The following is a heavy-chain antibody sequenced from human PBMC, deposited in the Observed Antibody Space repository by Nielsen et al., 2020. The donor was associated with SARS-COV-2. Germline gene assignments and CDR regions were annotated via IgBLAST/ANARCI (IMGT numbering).Heavy chain of an antibody. V-gene: IGHV3-21*06. J-gene: IGHJ5*02. CDR2: ISSSSSYI. CDR1: GFTFSSYS. CDR3: ARSPAYCGADCYFDWFDP. D-gene: IGHD2-21*02. Sequence: GESLKISCAASGFTFSSYSMNWVRQAPGKGLEWVSSISSSSSYIYYADSVKGRFTISRDNAKNSLYLQMNSLRAEDTAVYYCARSPAYCGADCYFDWFDPWGQGTLVTVSS.